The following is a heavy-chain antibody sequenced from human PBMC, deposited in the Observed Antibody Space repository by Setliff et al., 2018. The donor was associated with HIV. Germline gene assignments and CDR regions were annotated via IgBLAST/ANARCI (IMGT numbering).Heavy chain of an antibody. CDR2: ISTRGGT. V-gene: IGHV4-4*09. D-gene: IGHD3-3*01. Sequence: SETLSLTCTVSAGSISSYYWTWIRQPPGKGLEWIGYISTRGGTTYNPSLKSRVTISVDTSKNQFSLKLSSVTAADTAVYYWARAFPMATVVTQSGYGAFDIWGQGTMVTVSS. CDR1: AGSISSYY. CDR3: ARAFPMATVVTQSGYGAFDI. J-gene: IGHJ3*02.